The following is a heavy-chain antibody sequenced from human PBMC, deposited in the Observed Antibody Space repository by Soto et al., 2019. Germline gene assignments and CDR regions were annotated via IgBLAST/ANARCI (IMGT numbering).Heavy chain of an antibody. J-gene: IGHJ4*02. V-gene: IGHV4-39*01. Sequence: QLQLQESGPGLVKPSETLSLTCTVSGGSISSSSYYWGWIRQPPGKGLEWIGSIYYSGSTYYNPSLKSRVTISVDTSKNQFSLKLSSVTAADTAVYYCASEVLWFGELGVVDYWGQGTLVTVSS. CDR1: GGSISSSSYY. CDR3: ASEVLWFGELGVVDY. CDR2: IYYSGST. D-gene: IGHD3-10*01.